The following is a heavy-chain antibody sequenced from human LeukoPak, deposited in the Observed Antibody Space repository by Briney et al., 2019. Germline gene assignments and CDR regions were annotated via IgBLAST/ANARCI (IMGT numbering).Heavy chain of an antibody. CDR2: FDPEDGET. Sequence: GASVKVSCKVPGYTLTELSMHWVRQAPGKGLEWMGGFDPEDGETIYAQKFQGRVTITADESTSTAYMELSSLRSEDTAVYYCAHYSSSWNAEYFQHWGQGTLVTVSS. V-gene: IGHV1-24*01. D-gene: IGHD6-13*01. CDR3: AHYSSSWNAEYFQH. CDR1: GYTLTELS. J-gene: IGHJ1*01.